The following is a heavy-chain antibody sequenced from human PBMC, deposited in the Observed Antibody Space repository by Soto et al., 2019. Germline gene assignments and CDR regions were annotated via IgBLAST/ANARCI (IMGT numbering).Heavy chain of an antibody. J-gene: IGHJ6*02. CDR2: ISLDTERV. Sequence: EGQIVESGGDLVQPGMSLRLSCVASGFTFDDFAMYWVRQTPGKGLEWVSGISLDTERVAYADSVKGRFTISRDNAKNSVYLQMHGLRPEDTAVYYCAKDKQGGGGIDFYYYYYGMDVWGQGTTVTVSS. V-gene: IGHV3-9*01. D-gene: IGHD3-16*01. CDR3: AKDKQGGGGIDFYYYYYGMDV. CDR1: GFTFDDFA.